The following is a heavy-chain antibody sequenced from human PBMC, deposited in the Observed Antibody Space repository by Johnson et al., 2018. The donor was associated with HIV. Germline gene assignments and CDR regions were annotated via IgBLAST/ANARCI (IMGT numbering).Heavy chain of an antibody. V-gene: IGHV3-9*01. J-gene: IGHJ3*02. D-gene: IGHD3-22*01. CDR2: ISWNSGSI. CDR3: AKDLGDPMIEVHAFDI. Sequence: VQLVESGGGLVQPGRSLRLSCAASGFTFDDYAMHWVRQAPGKGLEWVSGISWNSGSIGYADSVKGRFTISRDNAKNSLYLQMNSLRAEDTALYYCAKDLGDPMIEVHAFDIWGRGTRVTVSS. CDR1: GFTFDDYA.